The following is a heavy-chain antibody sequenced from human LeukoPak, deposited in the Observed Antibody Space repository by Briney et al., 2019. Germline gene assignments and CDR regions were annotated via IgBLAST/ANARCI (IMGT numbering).Heavy chain of an antibody. D-gene: IGHD3-10*01. CDR1: GGTXSSYA. CDR2: IIPILGIA. Sequence: ASVKVSCKASGGTXSSYAISWVRQAPGQGLEWMGRIIPILGIANYAQKLQGRVTITADKSTSTAYMELSSLRSEDTAVYYCARAYGSGSLYDAFDIWGQGTMVTVSS. CDR3: ARAYGSGSLYDAFDI. J-gene: IGHJ3*02. V-gene: IGHV1-69*04.